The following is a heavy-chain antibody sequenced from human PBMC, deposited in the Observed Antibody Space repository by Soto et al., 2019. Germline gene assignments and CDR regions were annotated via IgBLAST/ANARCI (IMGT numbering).Heavy chain of an antibody. CDR1: GDSVSSNSAA. J-gene: IGHJ6*02. D-gene: IGHD2-2*01. Sequence: SQTLSLTCAISGDSVSSNSAAWNWIRQSPSRGLEWLGRTYYRSKWYNDYAVSVKSRITINPDTSKNQFSLQLNSVTPEDTAVYYCARGVYCSCTSCYYYGMDVWGQGTTVTVSS. V-gene: IGHV6-1*01. CDR3: ARGVYCSCTSCYYYGMDV. CDR2: TYYRSKWYN.